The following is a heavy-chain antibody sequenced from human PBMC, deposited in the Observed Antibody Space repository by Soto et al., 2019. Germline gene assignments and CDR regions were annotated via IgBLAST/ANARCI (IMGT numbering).Heavy chain of an antibody. D-gene: IGHD3-10*01. Sequence: GASVKVSCKASGYTFTNYYMHWVRQAPGQGLEWMGIINPSGGSTGYAQSFQGRVTMTRDKSTSTVYMELSSLRFEDTAVYYCARDEGHCYDSGNYGYYYMDVWGKGTTVTVSS. CDR2: INPSGGST. CDR3: ARDEGHCYDSGNYGYYYMDV. V-gene: IGHV1-46*03. J-gene: IGHJ6*03. CDR1: GYTFTNYY.